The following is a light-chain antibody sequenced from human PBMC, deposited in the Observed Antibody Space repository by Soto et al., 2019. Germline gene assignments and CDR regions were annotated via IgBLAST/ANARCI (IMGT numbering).Light chain of an antibody. CDR2: GAS. Sequence: EIILTQSPDTLSLSPGERATLSCRASQTVSSNYLAWCQQRPGQAPRLLIYGASTRAAGIPDRFSGSGSGTDFTLTITRLEPEDFAVYYCQQCGSSPPFTFGPGTKVDIK. CDR3: QQCGSSPPFT. CDR1: QTVSSNY. V-gene: IGKV3-20*01. J-gene: IGKJ3*01.